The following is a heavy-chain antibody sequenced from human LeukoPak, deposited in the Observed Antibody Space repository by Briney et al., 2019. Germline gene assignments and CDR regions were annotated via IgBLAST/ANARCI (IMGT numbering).Heavy chain of an antibody. CDR1: GGSISSYY. Sequence: SETLSLTCTVSGGSISSYYWSWIRQPPGKGLEYIGYIYYSGTTNYNPSLKSRVTISVDTSKNQFSLKLSSVTAADTAVYYCASSHLYSSSWYLNGRFDYWGQGTLVTVSS. V-gene: IGHV4-59*01. CDR3: ASSHLYSSSWYLNGRFDY. J-gene: IGHJ4*02. D-gene: IGHD6-13*01. CDR2: IYYSGTT.